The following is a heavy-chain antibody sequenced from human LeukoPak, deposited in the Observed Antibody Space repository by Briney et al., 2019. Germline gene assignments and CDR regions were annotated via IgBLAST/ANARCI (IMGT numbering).Heavy chain of an antibody. Sequence: PGGSLRLSCAASGFTFSSYSMNWVRQAPGKGLEWVSYISSSSSTIYYADSVKGRFTISRDNAKNSLYLQMNSLRAEDTAVYYCARDTSYDILTAYLLDYGMDVWGQGTTVTVSS. D-gene: IGHD3-9*01. CDR2: ISSSSSTI. CDR3: ARDTSYDILTAYLLDYGMDV. V-gene: IGHV3-48*01. J-gene: IGHJ6*02. CDR1: GFTFSSYS.